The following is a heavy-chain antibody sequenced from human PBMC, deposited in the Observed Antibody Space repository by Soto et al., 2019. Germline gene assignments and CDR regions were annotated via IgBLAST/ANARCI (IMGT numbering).Heavy chain of an antibody. CDR2: IYHSGST. CDR1: GYSISSGYY. J-gene: IGHJ6*02. CDR3: ARDAGDTAMGRFVGMDV. Sequence: SETLSLTCAVSGYSISSGYYWGWIRQPPGKGPEWIGSIYHSGSTYYNPSLKSRVTISVDTSKNQFSLKLSSVTAADTAVYYCARDAGDTAMGRFVGMDVWGQGTTVTVSS. D-gene: IGHD5-18*01. V-gene: IGHV4-38-2*02.